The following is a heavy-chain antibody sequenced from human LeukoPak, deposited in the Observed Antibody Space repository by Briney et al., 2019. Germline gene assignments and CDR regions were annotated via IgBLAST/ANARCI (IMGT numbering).Heavy chain of an antibody. CDR3: AGSSYSSSSGFGY. Sequence: PGGSLRLSCAASGFTFSSYEMNWVRQAPGKGLEWVSYMSSRGSIIFYADSVKGRFTISRDSAKNSLYLQMNSLRAEDTAVYYCAGSSYSSSSGFGYWGQGTLVTVSS. CDR2: MSSRGSII. D-gene: IGHD6-6*01. V-gene: IGHV3-48*03. J-gene: IGHJ4*02. CDR1: GFTFSSYE.